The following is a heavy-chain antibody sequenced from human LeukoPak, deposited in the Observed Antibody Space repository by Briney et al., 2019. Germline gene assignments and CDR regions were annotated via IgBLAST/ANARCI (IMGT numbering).Heavy chain of an antibody. CDR1: GGSINSSPYY. Sequence: SETLSLTCTVSGGSINSSPYYWGWIRQPPGKGLEWIGNIYYSGSTYYNPSLKSRVTISIDTSKNQFSLKLSSVTAAGTAVYYCARSGCSGGSCYSQRGAFDIWGQGTMVTVSS. CDR2: IYYSGST. V-gene: IGHV4-39*07. CDR3: ARSGCSGGSCYSQRGAFDI. J-gene: IGHJ3*02. D-gene: IGHD2-15*01.